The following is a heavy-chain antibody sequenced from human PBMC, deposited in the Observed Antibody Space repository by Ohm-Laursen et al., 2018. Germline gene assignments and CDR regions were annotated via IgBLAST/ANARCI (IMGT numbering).Heavy chain of an antibody. D-gene: IGHD3-22*01. CDR1: GFTFSSYS. V-gene: IGHV3-21*01. CDR2: ISSSSSYI. J-gene: IGHJ6*02. CDR3: ARDLFHASRKWLLQGYYYGMDV. Sequence: SLRLSCTASGFTFSSYSMNWVRQAPGKGLEWVSSISSSSSYIYYADSVKGRFTISRDNAKNSLYLQMNSLRAEDTAVYYCARDLFHASRKWLLQGYYYGMDVWGQGTTVTVSS.